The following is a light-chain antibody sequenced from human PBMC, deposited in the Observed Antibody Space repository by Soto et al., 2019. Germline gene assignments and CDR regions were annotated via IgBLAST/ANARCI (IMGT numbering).Light chain of an antibody. Sequence: EIVLTQSPGTLSLSPWERATLSCRASQSVSSSYLAWYQQNPGQAPRLLIYGASTRATGIPARFSGSGSGTEFTLTISSLQSEDFAVYYCQQYNTWPRTFGQGTKVDIK. V-gene: IGKV3-15*01. CDR1: QSVSSSY. CDR2: GAS. CDR3: QQYNTWPRT. J-gene: IGKJ1*01.